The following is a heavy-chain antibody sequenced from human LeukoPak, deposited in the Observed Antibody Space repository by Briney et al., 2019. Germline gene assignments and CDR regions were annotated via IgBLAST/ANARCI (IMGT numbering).Heavy chain of an antibody. CDR3: ARDTGVEYFQH. V-gene: IGHV3-21*01. J-gene: IGHJ1*01. CDR2: ITGSSSYI. D-gene: IGHD3-10*01. CDR1: GFTFSSYS. Sequence: GGSLRLSCAASGFTFSSYSMNWVRQAPGKGLEWVSSITGSSSYIYYADSVKGRFTISRDNAKNSLYLQMNSLRAEDTAVYYCARDTGVEYFQHWGQGTLVTVSS.